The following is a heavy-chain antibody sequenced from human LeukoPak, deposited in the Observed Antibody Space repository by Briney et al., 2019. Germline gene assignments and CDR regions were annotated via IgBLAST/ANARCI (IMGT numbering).Heavy chain of an antibody. V-gene: IGHV3-21*01. D-gene: IGHD3-10*01. CDR2: ISSSSSYI. CDR1: GFTFSSYS. Sequence: GGSLRLSCAASGFTFSSYSMNWVRQAPGKGLEWVSSISSSSSYIYYADSVKGRFTISRDNAKNSLYLQMNSLRAEDTAVYYCARDIVWFGELFDINWFDPWGQGTLVTVSS. CDR3: ARDIVWFGELFDINWFDP. J-gene: IGHJ5*02.